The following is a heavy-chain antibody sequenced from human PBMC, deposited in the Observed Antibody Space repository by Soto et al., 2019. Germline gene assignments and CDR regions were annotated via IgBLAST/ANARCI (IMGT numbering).Heavy chain of an antibody. V-gene: IGHV3-64D*06. Sequence: GGSLRLSCSASGFTFSSYAMHWVRQAPGKGLEYVSAISSNGGSTYYADSVKGRFTISRDNSKNTLYLQMSSLRAEDTAVYYCVKRGYSYGYLGYYNAMDVSGQGPTLTLSS. CDR1: GFTFSSYA. CDR3: VKRGYSYGYLGYYNAMDV. CDR2: ISSNGGST. J-gene: IGHJ6*02. D-gene: IGHD5-18*01.